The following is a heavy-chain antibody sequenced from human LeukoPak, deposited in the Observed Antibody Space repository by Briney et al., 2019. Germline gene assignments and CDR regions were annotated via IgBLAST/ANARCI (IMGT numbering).Heavy chain of an antibody. CDR1: GYRFNNFW. J-gene: IGHJ4*02. D-gene: IGHD3-10*01. CDR3: AGRDASGSFRDY. Sequence: GESLKISCKGSGYRFNNFWIGWVRQMPGKGLEWMGIIYPDDSETKYSPSFQGQVTISVDKSITTAYLQWNSLRTSDTAMYYCAGRDASGSFRDYWGQGTLVTVSS. CDR2: IYPDDSET. V-gene: IGHV5-51*01.